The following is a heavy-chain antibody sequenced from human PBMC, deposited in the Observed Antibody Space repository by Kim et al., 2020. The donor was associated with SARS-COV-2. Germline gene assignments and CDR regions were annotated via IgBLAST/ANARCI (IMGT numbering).Heavy chain of an antibody. D-gene: IGHD5-18*01. J-gene: IGHJ4*02. Sequence: PNYAQKLQGSVTMTTDTSTSTAYMELRSLRSDDTAVYYCARGRDGYSIDYWGQGTLVTVSS. CDR2: P. V-gene: IGHV1-18*01. CDR3: ARGRDGYSIDY.